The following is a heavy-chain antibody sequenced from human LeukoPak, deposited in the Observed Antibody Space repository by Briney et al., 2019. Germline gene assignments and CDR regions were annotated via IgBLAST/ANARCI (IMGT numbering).Heavy chain of an antibody. D-gene: IGHD2-2*01. CDR1: GFTFSSYV. CDR2: ISGPGDKT. Sequence: PGGSLRLSCAASGFTFSSYVMRWVRQAPGKGLEWVSGISGPGDKTDYADSVKGRFTISRDNSENTVSLQMNSLTGEDTAVYYCAKAGSSVSRTFDPWGQGTLVTVSS. CDR3: AKAGSSVSRTFDP. V-gene: IGHV3-23*01. J-gene: IGHJ5*02.